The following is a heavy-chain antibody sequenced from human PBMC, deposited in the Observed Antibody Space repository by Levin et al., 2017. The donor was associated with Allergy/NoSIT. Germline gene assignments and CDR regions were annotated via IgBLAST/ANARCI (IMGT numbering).Heavy chain of an antibody. J-gene: IGHJ3*02. CDR2: IRRDGSQK. CDR3: ARDHTYYYESSRYYDTFDI. Sequence: GGSLRLSCTASGFTFSSYWMTWVRQVPGKGLEWVANIRRDGSQKNYLDSVQGRFSVSRDNAKNSLFLQMNGLRAEDTAIYYCARDHTYYYESSRYYDTFDIWGQGTMVTVSS. V-gene: IGHV3-7*01. CDR1: GFTFSSYW. D-gene: IGHD3-22*01.